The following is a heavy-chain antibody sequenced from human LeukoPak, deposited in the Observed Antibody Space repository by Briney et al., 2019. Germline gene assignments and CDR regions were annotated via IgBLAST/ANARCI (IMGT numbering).Heavy chain of an antibody. CDR2: VHLSGAT. D-gene: IGHD1-26*01. Sequence: PSGTLSLTCAVSGGSITTTNWWSWVRQPPGKGLEWIGEVHLSGATNYNPSLESRVSMSVDTSKNQFSLKLSSVTAADTAVYYCARGLVGAPGDYWGQGTLVTVSS. J-gene: IGHJ4*02. V-gene: IGHV4-4*02. CDR1: GGSITTTNW. CDR3: ARGLVGAPGDY.